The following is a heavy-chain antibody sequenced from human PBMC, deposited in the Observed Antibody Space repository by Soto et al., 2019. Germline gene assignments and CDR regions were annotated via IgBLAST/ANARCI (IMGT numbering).Heavy chain of an antibody. CDR3: ARRYGYAFDI. CDR2: IYYSGST. CDR1: GGYISSYY. J-gene: IGHJ3*02. Sequence: QVQLQESGPGLVKPSETLSLTCTVSGGYISSYYWSWIRQPPGKGLEWIGYIYYSGSTNYNPSLKSRVTISVDTSKNQFSLKLSSVTAADTAAYYCARRYGYAFDIWGQGTMVTVSS. V-gene: IGHV4-59*01. D-gene: IGHD4-17*01.